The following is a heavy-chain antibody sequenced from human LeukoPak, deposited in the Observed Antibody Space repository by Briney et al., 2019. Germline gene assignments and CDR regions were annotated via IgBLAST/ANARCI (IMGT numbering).Heavy chain of an antibody. V-gene: IGHV1-2*02. CDR1: GYTFTGYY. J-gene: IGHJ4*02. CDR3: ARDSDPIRFLEWLPSHY. Sequence: ASVKVSCKASGYTFTGYYMHWVRQAPGQGLEWMGWINPNGGGTNYAQEFQGRVTMTRDTSISTAYMELSRLRSDDTAVYYCARDSDPIRFLEWLPSHYWGQGTLVTVSS. D-gene: IGHD3-3*01. CDR2: INPNGGGT.